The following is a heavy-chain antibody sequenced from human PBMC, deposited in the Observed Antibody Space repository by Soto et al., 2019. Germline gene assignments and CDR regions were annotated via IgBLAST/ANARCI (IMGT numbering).Heavy chain of an antibody. V-gene: IGHV4-61*01. CDR2: FYYTGST. CDR3: ARSMHYSDGSNYSPFDY. CDR1: GGSVSSGNYY. J-gene: IGHJ4*02. Sequence: SETLSVTCTVSGGSVSSGNYYWSWIRQPPGKGLEWIGYFYYTGSTNYNPSLKSRVTISVDASKNQFSLRLSSLTAADTAVYYCARSMHYSDGSNYSPFDYWGQGTLVTVSS. D-gene: IGHD3-22*01.